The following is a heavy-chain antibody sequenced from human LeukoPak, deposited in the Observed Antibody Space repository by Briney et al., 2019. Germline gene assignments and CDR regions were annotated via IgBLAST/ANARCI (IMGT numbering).Heavy chain of an antibody. CDR3: AKGPYSDYGAGRPPFMDV. Sequence: GRSLRLSCAASGFTFSNYAMSWVRQTPGKGLEWVSTISDSGASTYYADSVKGRFTISRDNSKNTLYLRMNSLRDEDTAVYYCAKGPYSDYGAGRPPFMDVWGQGTTVAISS. J-gene: IGHJ6*02. D-gene: IGHD3-10*01. CDR2: ISDSGAST. V-gene: IGHV3-23*01. CDR1: GFTFSNYA.